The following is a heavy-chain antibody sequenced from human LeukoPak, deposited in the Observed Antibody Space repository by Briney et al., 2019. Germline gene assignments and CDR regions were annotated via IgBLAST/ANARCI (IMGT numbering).Heavy chain of an antibody. D-gene: IGHD6-13*01. J-gene: IGHJ4*02. CDR1: GFTFSSYS. CDR2: ISSSSSYI. Sequence: GGSLRLSCAASGFTFSSYSMNWVRQAPGKGLDWVSSISSSSSYIYYADSVKGRFTISRDNAKNSLYLQMNSLRAEDTAVYYCARDGYSSSWYLNWGQGTLVTVSS. V-gene: IGHV3-21*01. CDR3: ARDGYSSSWYLN.